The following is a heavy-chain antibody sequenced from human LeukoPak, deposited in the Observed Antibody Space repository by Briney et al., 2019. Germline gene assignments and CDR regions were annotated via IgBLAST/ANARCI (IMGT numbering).Heavy chain of an antibody. CDR2: IWFDGRNT. Sequence: GGSLRLSCAASGFTFSSYAMSWVRQAPGKGLEWVAVIWFDGRNTYYADSVKGRFTISRDNSKNTLYLQLSSLRAEDTALYYCARDLPYYYDSSGFDYWGQGTLVTVSS. CDR3: ARDLPYYYDSSGFDY. D-gene: IGHD3-22*01. V-gene: IGHV3-33*08. CDR1: GFTFSSYA. J-gene: IGHJ4*02.